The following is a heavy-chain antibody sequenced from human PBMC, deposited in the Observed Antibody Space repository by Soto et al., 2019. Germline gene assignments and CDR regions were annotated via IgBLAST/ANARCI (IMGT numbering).Heavy chain of an antibody. CDR3: ARAARWPQWGDAFAI. D-gene: IGHD3-16*01. CDR1: GSSISSGGYY. J-gene: IGHJ3*02. Sequence: SETLSLTCTVSGSSISSGGYYWSWIRQHPGKGLEWIGYIYYRGSTYYNPSLNYSRSTYYNPSLNSRVTISVDTSKNQFCLNLSSLTAADTAVYYCARAARWPQWGDAFAIWGQGTMVTVSS. CDR2: IYYRGSTYYNPSLNYSRST. V-gene: IGHV4-31*03.